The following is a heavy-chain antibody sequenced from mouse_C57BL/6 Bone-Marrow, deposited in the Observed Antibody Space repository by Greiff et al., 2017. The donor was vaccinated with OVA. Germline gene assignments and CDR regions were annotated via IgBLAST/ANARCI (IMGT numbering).Heavy chain of an antibody. D-gene: IGHD1-1*01. Sequence: EVKLMESGEGLVKPGGSLKLSCAASGFTFSSYAMSWVRQTPEKRLEWVAYISSGGDYIYDADTVKGRFTISRDNARNTLYLQMSSLKSEDTAMYYCTRDRFITTVRDMDYWGQGTSVTVSS. J-gene: IGHJ4*01. CDR1: GFTFSSYA. CDR3: TRDRFITTVRDMDY. CDR2: ISSGGDYI. V-gene: IGHV5-9-1*02.